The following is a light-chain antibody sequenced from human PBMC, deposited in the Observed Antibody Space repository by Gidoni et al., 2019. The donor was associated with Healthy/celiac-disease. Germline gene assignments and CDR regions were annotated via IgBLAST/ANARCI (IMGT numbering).Light chain of an antibody. CDR1: QSVLYSSNNKNY. Sequence: DIVMTQSPDYLAVSLGERATINCKSSQSVLYSSNNKNYLAWYQQKPGQPPKLLIYWASTRESGVPDLFSGRGSGTAFTLTISSLQAEDVAVYYCQQYYSTPYTFGQGTKLEIK. CDR3: QQYYSTPYT. J-gene: IGKJ2*01. V-gene: IGKV4-1*01. CDR2: WAS.